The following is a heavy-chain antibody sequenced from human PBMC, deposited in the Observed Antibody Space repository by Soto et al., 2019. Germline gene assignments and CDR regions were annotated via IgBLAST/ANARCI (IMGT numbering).Heavy chain of an antibody. V-gene: IGHV3-74*01. CDR1: GFSFSNSH. D-gene: IGHD3-22*01. CDR2: IKSDGITT. Sequence: GGSLRLSCAASGFSFSNSHMHWVRQAPGKGLVWVSCIKSDGITTNYADSVKGRFTISRDNAKNTVFLQMNSLRVEDTAVFYCAKLICTTMIVVAIVSGRDYWGQGTLVTVSS. CDR3: AKLICTTMIVVAIVSGRDY. J-gene: IGHJ4*02.